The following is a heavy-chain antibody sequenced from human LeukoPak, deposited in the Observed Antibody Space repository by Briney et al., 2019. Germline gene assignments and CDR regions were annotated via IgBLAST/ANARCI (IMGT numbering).Heavy chain of an antibody. D-gene: IGHD5-12*01. CDR2: TYYRSKWYN. V-gene: IGHV6-1*01. CDR3: ARAQWLRWDYYYMDV. Sequence: SQTLSLTCAISGDSVSSNSAAWNWIRQSPSRGLEWLGRTYYRSKWYNDYAISVKSRITINTDTSKNQVSLQLNSVTPDDTAIYYCARAQWLRWDYYYMDVWGKGTTVTISS. J-gene: IGHJ6*03. CDR1: GDSVSSNSAA.